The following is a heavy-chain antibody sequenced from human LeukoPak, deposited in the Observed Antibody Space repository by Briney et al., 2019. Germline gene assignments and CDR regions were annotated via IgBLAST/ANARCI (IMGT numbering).Heavy chain of an antibody. D-gene: IGHD5-18*01. Sequence: GSLRLSSSASGVTFNSYAMNWVRHAPGKGLEWISAIIASGASTFYADSVKGSFTISRDNAKITVSLKLNSLSAEDTDIYYCAKTYRDYFDYWGRGTLVTVSS. CDR2: IIASGAST. CDR1: GVTFNSYA. CDR3: AKTYRDYFDY. V-gene: IGHV3-23*01. J-gene: IGHJ4*02.